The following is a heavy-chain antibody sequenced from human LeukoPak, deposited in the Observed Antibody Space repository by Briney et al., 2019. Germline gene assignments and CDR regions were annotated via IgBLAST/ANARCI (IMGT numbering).Heavy chain of an antibody. CDR2: GSSSGGTI. D-gene: IGHD3-22*01. Sequence: GGSLRLSCAASGFTLSHYSMNWVRQAPGKGLEWVSYGSSSGGTIHYADSVKGRFTISRDNAENSLYLQMNSLRDEDTAVYYCARAIVGWFDLWGQGTLVTVSS. V-gene: IGHV3-48*02. CDR1: GFTLSHYS. CDR3: ARAIVGWFDL. J-gene: IGHJ5*02.